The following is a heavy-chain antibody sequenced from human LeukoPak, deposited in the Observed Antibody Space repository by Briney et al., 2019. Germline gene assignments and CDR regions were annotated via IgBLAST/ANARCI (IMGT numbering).Heavy chain of an antibody. V-gene: IGHV3-23*01. D-gene: IGHD2-15*01. J-gene: IGHJ3*01. CDR3: AKAPNSGGNCYDASDV. Sequence: GGSLRLSCAASGFTFSSYAMSWVRQAPGKGLEWVSAISGSGATTYYTDSAKGRFTISRDNSKITLYLQMDSLRAEDTAVYYCAKAPNSGGNCYDASDVWGQGTMVTVSS. CDR2: ISGSGATT. CDR1: GFTFSSYA.